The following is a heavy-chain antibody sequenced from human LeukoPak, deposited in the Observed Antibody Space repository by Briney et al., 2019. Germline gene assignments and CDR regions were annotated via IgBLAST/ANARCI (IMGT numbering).Heavy chain of an antibody. D-gene: IGHD3-22*01. CDR1: GITLSNYG. CDR2: MSDSGGRT. V-gene: IGHV3-23*01. CDR3: AKRGVVIRVILVGFHKEAYYFDS. Sequence: SGGSLRLSCAVSGITLSNYGMSWVRQAPGKGLEWVAGMSDSGGRTNCADSVKGRFTISRDNPKNTLYLQMNSLRAEDTAVNFCAKRGVVIRVILVGFHKEAYYFDSWGQGALVTVSS. J-gene: IGHJ4*02.